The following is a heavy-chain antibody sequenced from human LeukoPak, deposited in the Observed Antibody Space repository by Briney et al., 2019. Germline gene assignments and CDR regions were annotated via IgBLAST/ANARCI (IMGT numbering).Heavy chain of an antibody. CDR1: GGSFSGYY. J-gene: IGHJ4*02. CDR3: ASRVVWYYFDY. Sequence: KSSETLSLTCAVYGGSFSGYYWSWIRQPPGKGLEWIGEINHSGSTNYNPSLKSRVTISVDTSKNQFSLKLSSVTAADTAVYYCASRVVWYYFDYWGQGTLVTVSS. V-gene: IGHV4-34*01. CDR2: INHSGST. D-gene: IGHD2-21*01.